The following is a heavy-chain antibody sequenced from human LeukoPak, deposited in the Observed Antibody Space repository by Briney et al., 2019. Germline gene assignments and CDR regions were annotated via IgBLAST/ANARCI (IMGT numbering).Heavy chain of an antibody. J-gene: IGHJ4*02. CDR2: INWNSGSV. CDR3: AKGTGGYYGPFDS. V-gene: IGHV3-9*01. CDR1: GFTFDDYA. Sequence: PGRSLRLSCAASGFTFDDYALFWVRQAPGKGLEGVSGINWNSGSVDFADSVKGRFTTSRDNAKNSLYLQMNSLRAEDTALYYCAKGTGGYYGPFDSWGQGTLVTVSS. D-gene: IGHD3-22*01.